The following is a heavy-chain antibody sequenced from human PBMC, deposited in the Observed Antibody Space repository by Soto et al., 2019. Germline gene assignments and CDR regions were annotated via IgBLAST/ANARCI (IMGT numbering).Heavy chain of an antibody. V-gene: IGHV3-23*01. J-gene: IGHJ4*02. CDR3: AKDGRRWDLPADY. CDR1: GFTFSSYA. Sequence: EVQLLESGGGLVQPGGSLRLSCAASGFTFSSYAMSWVRQAPGKGLEWVSAISGGGGSTYYADSVKGRFTISRDNSKNTLYLQMNSLRAEDTAVDYCAKDGRRWDLPADYLGQGALVTFSS. CDR2: ISGGGGST. D-gene: IGHD1-26*01.